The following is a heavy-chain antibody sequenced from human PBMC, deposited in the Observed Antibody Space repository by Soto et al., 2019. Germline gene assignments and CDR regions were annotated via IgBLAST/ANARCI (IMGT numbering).Heavy chain of an antibody. CDR2: IYPGDSDT. D-gene: IGHD1-1*01. V-gene: IGHV5-51*01. CDR1: EYSFSSHW. J-gene: IGHJ2*01. CDR3: ARGDTYNSYWNFDL. Sequence: PGESLKISCKGSEYSFSSHWIAWVRQMPGKGLEWMGTIYPGDSDTRYGPSFEGRVSMSADESISTAYLQWGSLQASDTAIYYCARGDTYNSYWNFDLWGRGTLVTVAS.